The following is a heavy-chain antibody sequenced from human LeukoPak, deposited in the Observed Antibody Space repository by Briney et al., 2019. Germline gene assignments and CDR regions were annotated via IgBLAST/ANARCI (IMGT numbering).Heavy chain of an antibody. Sequence: GGSLRLFCTASGFTFSSYSMNWVRQAPGKGLAWVSSISSSSSYIYYADSVKGRFTISRDNAKNSLYLQMNSLRAEDTAVYYCARGGEVIYWFDPWGQGTLVTVSS. J-gene: IGHJ5*02. CDR3: ARGGEVIYWFDP. CDR1: GFTFSSYS. V-gene: IGHV3-21*01. D-gene: IGHD3-22*01. CDR2: ISSSSSYI.